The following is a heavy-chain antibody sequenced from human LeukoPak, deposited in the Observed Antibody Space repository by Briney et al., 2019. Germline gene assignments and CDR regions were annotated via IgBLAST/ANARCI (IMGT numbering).Heavy chain of an antibody. CDR1: GFTFSTYD. V-gene: IGHV3-13*01. D-gene: IGHD4-23*01. CDR3: ARVDGGNGILNY. J-gene: IGHJ4*02. Sequence: GSLRVSCAASGFTFSTYDMHWVRQPTGKSLEWVSGIGTAGDTYYTDSVKGRFIISRENAKNSLYLQMNSLRAEDTAVYYCARVDGGNGILNYWGQGTLVTVSS. CDR2: IGTAGDT.